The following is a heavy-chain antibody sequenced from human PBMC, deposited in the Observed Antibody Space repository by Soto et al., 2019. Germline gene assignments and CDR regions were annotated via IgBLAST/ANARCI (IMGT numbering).Heavy chain of an antibody. J-gene: IGHJ4*02. CDR1: GGTFSSYS. Sequence: QVQLVQSGAEVKKPGSSVKVSCKASGGTFSSYSINWVRQAPGQGLEWMGEIIPIFGTANYAKKFQGRVTITAHESTSTAYMELRSLRSEETAVYYCARDGGRHSWGIEYWGQGTLVTVSS. CDR2: IIPIFGTA. D-gene: IGHD1-26*01. CDR3: ARDGGRHSWGIEY. V-gene: IGHV1-69*01.